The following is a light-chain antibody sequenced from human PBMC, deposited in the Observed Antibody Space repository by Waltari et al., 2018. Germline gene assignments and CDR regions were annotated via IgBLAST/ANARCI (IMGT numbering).Light chain of an antibody. J-gene: IGLJ3*02. Sequence: QSALTQPASVSGSPGQSITISCTGTRSDVGGYNYVPWYQPHPGKAPKLMIYDVSKRPAGVSNRFSGSKSGNTASLTIAGLQAEDEADYYCSSYTSSSTFVVWVFGGGTKLTVL. V-gene: IGLV2-14*01. CDR3: SSYTSSSTFVVWV. CDR1: RSDVGGYNY. CDR2: DVS.